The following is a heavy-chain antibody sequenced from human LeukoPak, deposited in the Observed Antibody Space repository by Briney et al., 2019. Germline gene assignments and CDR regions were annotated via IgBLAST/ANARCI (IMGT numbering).Heavy chain of an antibody. Sequence: GGSLRLSCAASGFTFSSYGMRWVRQAPGKGLEWVAVICCDGSNKYYADSVKGRFTISRDNSKNTLYLQMNSLRAEDTAVYYCAKIAAAGTFDYWGQGTLVTVSS. CDR3: AKIAAAGTFDY. J-gene: IGHJ4*02. D-gene: IGHD6-13*01. V-gene: IGHV3-30*18. CDR1: GFTFSSYG. CDR2: ICCDGSNK.